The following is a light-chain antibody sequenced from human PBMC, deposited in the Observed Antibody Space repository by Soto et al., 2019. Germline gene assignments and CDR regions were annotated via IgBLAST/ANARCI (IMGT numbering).Light chain of an antibody. CDR1: KSINTY. CDR2: TAT. CDR3: QQSYSPSIT. J-gene: IGKJ3*01. Sequence: DIQMTQSPTSLSASVGDRVTITCRATKSINTYINWYQQKTGKAPKLLIYTATSLQSGVPSRFRGSGYGTDFTLTISSLQPEDLANYYCQQSYSPSITFGPGTKLDIK. V-gene: IGKV1-39*01.